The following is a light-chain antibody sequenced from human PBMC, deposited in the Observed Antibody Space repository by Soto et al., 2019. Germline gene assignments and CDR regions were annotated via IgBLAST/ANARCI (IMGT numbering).Light chain of an antibody. V-gene: IGKV3-15*01. Sequence: EMVMTQSPATLSVSPGERVTLSCRASESVHSNLACYQQKPGQGPSLLIYYASTRVTGVPDRFSGSGSGTEFTLTISRLQSEDFGVYYCQHYSNWPPTFGPGTKVEIK. CDR1: ESVHSN. CDR2: YAS. CDR3: QHYSNWPPT. J-gene: IGKJ3*01.